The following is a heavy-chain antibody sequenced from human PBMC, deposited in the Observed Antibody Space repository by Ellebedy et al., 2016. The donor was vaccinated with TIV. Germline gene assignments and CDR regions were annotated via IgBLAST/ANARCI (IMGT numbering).Heavy chain of an antibody. D-gene: IGHD1-1*01. Sequence: AASVKVSCKASGYTFTSYGISWVRQAPGQGLEWMGWMNCDTGNTGYAQKFRGRITMTRNTSITTAYMELSSLSSEDTALYYCARVRRMNWFDPWGQGTLVTVSS. V-gene: IGHV1-8*02. CDR3: ARVRRMNWFDP. CDR1: GYTFTSYG. J-gene: IGHJ5*02. CDR2: MNCDTGNT.